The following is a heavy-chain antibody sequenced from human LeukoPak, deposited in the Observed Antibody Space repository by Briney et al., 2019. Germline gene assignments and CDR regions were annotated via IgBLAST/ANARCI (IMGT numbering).Heavy chain of an antibody. CDR1: GFTFSNYA. D-gene: IGHD3-10*01. Sequence: GKSLRLSCAASGFTFSNYAMHWVRPAPGKGLEWVSLISSGGTYEYYADSVKGRITISRDNSKNTLYLQLNSLRAEDTAVYYCARDSTYYYDSGSSGPHYFDNWGQGTLVTVSS. V-gene: IGHV3-30*01. CDR2: ISSGGTYE. CDR3: ARDSTYYYDSGSSGPHYFDN. J-gene: IGHJ4*02.